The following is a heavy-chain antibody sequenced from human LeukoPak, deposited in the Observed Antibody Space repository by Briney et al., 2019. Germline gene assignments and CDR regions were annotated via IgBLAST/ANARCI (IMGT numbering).Heavy chain of an antibody. Sequence: ASVKVSCKASGYTFTTYAMHWVRLAPGQSLEWMEWINAGSGKTKYSQKFQGRVTITRDISASTAYMELSSLRSEDTAVYYCARELIDRGSSFDFWGQGTLVTVSS. CDR3: ARELIDRGSSFDF. CDR1: GYTFTTYA. CDR2: INAGSGKT. V-gene: IGHV1-3*01. J-gene: IGHJ4*02.